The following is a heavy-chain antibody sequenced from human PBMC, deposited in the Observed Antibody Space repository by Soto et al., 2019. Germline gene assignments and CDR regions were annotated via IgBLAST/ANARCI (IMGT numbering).Heavy chain of an antibody. CDR3: TREKRYYNNLTSFYFDN. CDR2: IRNKANNYAT. Sequence: PGRSLRLSCAASGFTFSDFYMDWVRRAPGKGLEWVGRIRNKANNYATEYAASLKGRVTFSRDDSENSLYLQMNSLETEDTAVYWCTREKRYYNNLTSFYFDNWGQGTLVTVSS. V-gene: IGHV3-72*01. D-gene: IGHD3-10*01. J-gene: IGHJ4*02. CDR1: GFTFSDFY.